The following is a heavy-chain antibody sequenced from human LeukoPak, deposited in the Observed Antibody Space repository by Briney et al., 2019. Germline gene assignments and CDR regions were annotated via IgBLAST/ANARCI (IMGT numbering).Heavy chain of an antibody. D-gene: IGHD3-10*01. CDR3: ARDSYYYGSGSYTSPIY. J-gene: IGHJ4*02. V-gene: IGHV3-30-3*01. CDR1: GFTFSSYA. Sequence: GRSLRLSCAASGFTFSSYAMHWVRQAPGKGLEWVAVISYDGSNKYYADSVKGRFTISRDNSKNTLYLQMNSLRAEDTAVYYCARDSYYYGSGSYTSPIYWGQGTLVTVSS. CDR2: ISYDGSNK.